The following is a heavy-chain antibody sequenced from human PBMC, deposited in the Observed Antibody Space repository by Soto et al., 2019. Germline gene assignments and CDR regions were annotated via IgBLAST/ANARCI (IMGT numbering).Heavy chain of an antibody. CDR3: ARSSTGSVQYFDY. V-gene: IGHV1-69*04. Sequence: SVKVSCKASGGTFSSYAISWVRQAPGQGLEWMGRIIPSGGITNYAQKFQGRVTMTTDTSTSTAYMELSSLRSEDTAVYYCARSSTGSVQYFDYWGQGTLVTVSS. CDR1: GGTFSSYA. J-gene: IGHJ4*02. D-gene: IGHD3-10*01. CDR2: IIPSGGIT.